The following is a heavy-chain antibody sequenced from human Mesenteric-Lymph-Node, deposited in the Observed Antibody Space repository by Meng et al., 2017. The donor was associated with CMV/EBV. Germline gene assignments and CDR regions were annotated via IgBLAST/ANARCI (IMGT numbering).Heavy chain of an antibody. J-gene: IGHJ4*02. CDR2: ISAYNGNT. CDR1: GYTFTSYY. Sequence: ASVKVSCKASGYTFTSYYMHWVRQAPGQGLAWMGWISAYNGNTNYAQKVQGRVTMTTDTSTSTAYMELRSLRSDDTAVYYCARDSYRGTYSDIDYWGQGTLVTVSS. CDR3: ARDSYRGTYSDIDY. D-gene: IGHD1-26*01. V-gene: IGHV1-18*04.